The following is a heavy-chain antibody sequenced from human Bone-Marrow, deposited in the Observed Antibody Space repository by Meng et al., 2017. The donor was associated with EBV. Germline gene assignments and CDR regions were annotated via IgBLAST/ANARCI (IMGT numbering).Heavy chain of an antibody. CDR1: GYPFSGYH. CDR3: ARGDYYGSGSNFFHC. CDR2: IKFDSGGT. J-gene: IGHJ4*02. V-gene: IGHV1-2*04. Sequence: QVQLVESGAEVRKPGTSLKVSCRASGYPFSGYHVSWGRQAPGQGLEWVGWIKFDSGGTDSAENFQAWVTMTRDTSNTTACMEVTRLRSDDTAVYYCARGDYYGSGSNFFHCWGQGTLVTVSS. D-gene: IGHD3-10*01.